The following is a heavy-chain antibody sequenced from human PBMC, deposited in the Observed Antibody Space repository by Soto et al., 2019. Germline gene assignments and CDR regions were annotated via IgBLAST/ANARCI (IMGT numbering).Heavy chain of an antibody. CDR1: SYRFSTCA. V-gene: IGHV1-8*03. CDR3: SRWGTVGSLNWFGS. CDR2: LNPGIGDT. Sequence: SVTPSCTASSYRFSTCAISWVRQAPGQGLEWIGWLNPGIGDTGYRQNFEGRVTITRDFCTATAYMELSGLRSDDKATSFCSRWGTVGSLNWFGSGAQGSLVTGSS. J-gene: IGHJ5*01. D-gene: IGHD1-1*01.